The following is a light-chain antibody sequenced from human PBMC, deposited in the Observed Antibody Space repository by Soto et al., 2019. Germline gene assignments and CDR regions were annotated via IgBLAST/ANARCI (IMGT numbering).Light chain of an antibody. V-gene: IGKV3-20*01. CDR2: DAS. CDR1: QSVSNTY. CDR3: QQYGRSPRT. J-gene: IGKJ1*01. Sequence: EIVLTQAPGTLSLSPGDTATLSCRASQSVSNTYLAWYQQKHGQAPRXXIYDASSRATGIPDRFSVIWYGTAGNINLRRLETEDGAVYDGQQYGRSPRTFGQGTKVDNK.